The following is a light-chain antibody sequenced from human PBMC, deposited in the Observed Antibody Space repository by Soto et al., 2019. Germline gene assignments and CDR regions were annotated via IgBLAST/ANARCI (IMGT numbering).Light chain of an antibody. CDR2: GAS. CDR3: QQYGDSPPT. V-gene: IGKV3-20*01. J-gene: IGKJ1*01. CDR1: QSVSNNY. Sequence: EIVLTQSPGTLSLSPGERATLSCRASQSVSNNYLAWYQQKPGQAPRLLIFGASTRATGIPDRFSGSGSETDFTLTISRLEPEDFAVYHCQQYGDSPPTFGQGTKVDIK.